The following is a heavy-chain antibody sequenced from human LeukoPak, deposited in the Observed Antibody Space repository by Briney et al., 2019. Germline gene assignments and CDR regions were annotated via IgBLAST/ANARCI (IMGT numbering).Heavy chain of an antibody. Sequence: KTGGSLRLSCAASGFTFSSYSMNWVRQAPGKGLEWVSSISSSSSYIYYADSVKGRFTISRGNAKNSLYLQMNSLKTEDTAVYYCVAFDIWGQGTMVTVSS. CDR1: GFTFSSYS. J-gene: IGHJ3*02. V-gene: IGHV3-21*04. CDR3: VAFDI. CDR2: ISSSSSYI.